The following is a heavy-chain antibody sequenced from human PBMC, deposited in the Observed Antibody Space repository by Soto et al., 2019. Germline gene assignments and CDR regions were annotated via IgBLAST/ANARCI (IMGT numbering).Heavy chain of an antibody. J-gene: IGHJ4*02. CDR2: IKSKSDGETA. CDR3: AITAMINRDSSTSFDY. V-gene: IGHV3-15*01. CDR1: GLTFSNVW. Sequence: EVQLVESGGGSVKPGGSLRLSCAASGLTFSNVWMTWVRQAPGKGLEWVGRIKSKSDGETADVAAPVKARFTISRDDSKNPVFLEMNSLTSEDTALYYCAITAMINRDSSTSFDYWGRGTQVTVSS. D-gene: IGHD5-18*01.